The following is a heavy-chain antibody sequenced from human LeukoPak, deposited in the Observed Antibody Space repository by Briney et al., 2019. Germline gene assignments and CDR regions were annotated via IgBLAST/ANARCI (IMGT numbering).Heavy chain of an antibody. Sequence: GGSLRLSCAASGFTFSSYSMNWVRQAPGKGLEWVSCISSSSSTIYYADSVKGRFTISRDNAKNSLYLQMNSLRAEDTAVYYCARTRGVGATRDFDYWGQGTLVTVSS. CDR1: GFTFSSYS. V-gene: IGHV3-48*01. CDR2: ISSSSSTI. J-gene: IGHJ4*02. CDR3: ARTRGVGATRDFDY. D-gene: IGHD1-26*01.